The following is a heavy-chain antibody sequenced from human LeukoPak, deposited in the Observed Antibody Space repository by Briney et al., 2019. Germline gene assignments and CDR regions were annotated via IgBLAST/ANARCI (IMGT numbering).Heavy chain of an antibody. V-gene: IGHV3-23*01. CDR1: GFTFSTYA. J-gene: IGHJ4*02. CDR3: ARAWLADY. CDR2: ISASGGTT. Sequence: PGGSLTLSCAASGFTFSTYAMSWVRQAPGKGLEWVSGISASGGTTYYADSVKGRFTISRDNSKNTLYLQMNSLRAEDTAVYYCARAWLADYWGQGTLVTVSS. D-gene: IGHD6-19*01.